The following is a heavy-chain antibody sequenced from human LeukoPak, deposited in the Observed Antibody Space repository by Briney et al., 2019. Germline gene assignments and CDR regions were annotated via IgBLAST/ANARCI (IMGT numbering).Heavy chain of an antibody. J-gene: IGHJ3*02. V-gene: IGHV3-33*08. CDR3: ARSHYGDYPDAFDI. Sequence: GGSLRLSCAASGLTISSYAMTWVRQAPGKGLEWVVVIWADGSNQYYADSVKGRFTISRDNSKNTLYLQMNSLRAEDTAVYYCARSHYGDYPDAFDIWGQGTMVTVSS. CDR2: IWADGSNQ. D-gene: IGHD4-17*01. CDR1: GLTISSYA.